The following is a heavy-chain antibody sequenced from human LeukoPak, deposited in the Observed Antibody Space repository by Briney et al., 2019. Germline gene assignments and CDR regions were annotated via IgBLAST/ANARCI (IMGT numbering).Heavy chain of an antibody. CDR2: IYHSGST. CDR1: GYSISSDYY. Sequence: PSETLSLTCTVSGYSISSDYYWDWIRQPPGKGLEWIGSIYHSGSTYYNPSLKSRVTISVDKSKIQFSLKLSSVTAADTAVYYCARSGGSYFYYWGQGTLVTVSS. J-gene: IGHJ4*02. CDR3: ARSGGSYFYY. D-gene: IGHD1-26*01. V-gene: IGHV4-38-2*02.